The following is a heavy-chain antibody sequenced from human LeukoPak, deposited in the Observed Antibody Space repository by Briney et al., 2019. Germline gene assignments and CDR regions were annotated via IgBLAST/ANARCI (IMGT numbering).Heavy chain of an antibody. J-gene: IGHJ4*02. CDR1: GGSFSGYY. V-gene: IGHV4-34*01. Sequence: KPSETLSLTCAVYGGSFSGYYWSWIRQPPGKGLEWIGEINHSGSTNYNPSLKSRVTISVDTSKNQFSLKLSSVTAADTAVYYCASTLSWYSDYYFDYWGQGTLVTASS. D-gene: IGHD6-13*01. CDR2: INHSGST. CDR3: ASTLSWYSDYYFDY.